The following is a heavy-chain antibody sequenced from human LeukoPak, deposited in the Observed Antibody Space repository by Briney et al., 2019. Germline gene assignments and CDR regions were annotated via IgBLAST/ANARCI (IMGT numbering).Heavy chain of an antibody. Sequence: PGGSLRLSCAASGFTFSSYWMSWVRQAPGKGLEWVANTNQDVSETNYVDSVKGRFTISRDNAKNSLYLQMTSLRVEDTAVYYCARDRGYSSFDYWGQGTLVTVSS. D-gene: IGHD4-23*01. CDR2: TNQDVSET. J-gene: IGHJ4*02. CDR1: GFTFSSYW. CDR3: ARDRGYSSFDY. V-gene: IGHV3-7*01.